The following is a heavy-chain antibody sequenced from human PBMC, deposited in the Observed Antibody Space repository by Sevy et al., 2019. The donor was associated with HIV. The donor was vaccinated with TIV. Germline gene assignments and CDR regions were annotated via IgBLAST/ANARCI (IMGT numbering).Heavy chain of an antibody. D-gene: IGHD2-15*01. J-gene: IGHJ5*02. CDR2: ICYDGSNK. V-gene: IGHV3-33*03. Sequence: GGSLRLSCVASGFTFSYYGMHWVRQAPGKGLEWVAVICYDGSNKYYADSVKGRFTISRDNSKNTRYLQMNSLRAEDTAVYYCANDTRDCSGGTCYSAPLYNWFDPWGQGTLVTVSS. CDR1: GFTFSYYG. CDR3: ANDTRDCSGGTCYSAPLYNWFDP.